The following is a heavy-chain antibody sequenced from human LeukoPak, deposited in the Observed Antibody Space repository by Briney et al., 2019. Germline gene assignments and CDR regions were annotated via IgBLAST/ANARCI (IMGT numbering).Heavy chain of an antibody. J-gene: IGHJ4*02. CDR3: ARGLQSRTARSNDY. CDR1: GFTFSDYY. V-gene: IGHV3-11*04. Sequence: PGGSLRLSCAASGFTFSDYYMSWIRQAPGKGVEWVSYISSSGSTIYYADSVRGRFTISRDNAKNSLYLQMNSLRAEDTAVYYCARGLQSRTARSNDYWGQGTLVTVSS. D-gene: IGHD6-6*01. CDR2: ISSSGSTI.